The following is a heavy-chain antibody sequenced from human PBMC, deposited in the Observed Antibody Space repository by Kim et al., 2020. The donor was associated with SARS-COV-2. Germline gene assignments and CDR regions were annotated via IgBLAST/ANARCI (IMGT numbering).Heavy chain of an antibody. D-gene: IGHD3-22*01. J-gene: IGHJ4*02. CDR3: ARHYYDSSGYVDY. Sequence: TPSLKSRVTISVDTSKNQFSLKLSSVTAADTAVYYCARHYYDSSGYVDYWGQGTLVTVSS. V-gene: IGHV4-59*08.